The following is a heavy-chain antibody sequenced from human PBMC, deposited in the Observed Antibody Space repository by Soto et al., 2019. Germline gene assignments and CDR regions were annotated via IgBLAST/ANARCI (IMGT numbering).Heavy chain of an antibody. CDR2: INHSGST. J-gene: IGHJ4*02. D-gene: IGHD4-4*01. Sequence: QVQLQQWGAGLLKPSETLSLTCAVYGGSFSGYYWSWIRQPPGKGLEWIGEINHSGSTNYNPSLKSRVTISVDTSKNQFSLKLRSVTAADTAVYYCAIVGVYSNYVQVFDYWGQGTLVTVSS. CDR1: GGSFSGYY. CDR3: AIVGVYSNYVQVFDY. V-gene: IGHV4-34*01.